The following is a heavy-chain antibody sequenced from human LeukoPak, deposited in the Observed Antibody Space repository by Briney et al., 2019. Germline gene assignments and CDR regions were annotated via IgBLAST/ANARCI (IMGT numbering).Heavy chain of an antibody. V-gene: IGHV3-48*01. CDR3: VREYSSSSGRAFDI. J-gene: IGHJ3*02. CDR1: GFTFSSYS. CDR2: ISSSSSTI. Sequence: TGGSLRLSCAASGFTFSSYSINWVRQAPGKGLEWVSYISSSSSTIYYADSVQGRFTISRDNTKNSLYLQMNSLRAEDTAVYYCVREYSSSSGRAFDIWGQGTMVTVSS. D-gene: IGHD6-6*01.